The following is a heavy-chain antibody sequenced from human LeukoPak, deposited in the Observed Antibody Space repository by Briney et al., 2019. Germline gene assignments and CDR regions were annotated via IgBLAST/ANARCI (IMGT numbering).Heavy chain of an antibody. D-gene: IGHD1-14*01. V-gene: IGHV3-74*01. Sequence: QSGGSLRLSCAASGFTFSTYWMHWVRQAPGKGLVWVSRINSDWSSTSYADSVKGRFTISRDNAKNTLYLQMNSLRAEDTAVYYCARVGPGVLAAFDIWGQGTMVTVSS. CDR2: INSDWSST. CDR1: GFTFSTYW. J-gene: IGHJ3*02. CDR3: ARVGPGVLAAFDI.